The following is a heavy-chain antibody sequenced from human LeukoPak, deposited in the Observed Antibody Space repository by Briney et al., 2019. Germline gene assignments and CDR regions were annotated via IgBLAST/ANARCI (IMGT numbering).Heavy chain of an antibody. J-gene: IGHJ4*02. CDR1: GGSISSSSYY. D-gene: IGHD3-3*01. V-gene: IGHV4-61*05. CDR2: IYYSGST. CDR3: ARAGYDFWSGYYNPYYFDY. Sequence: SETLSLTCTVSGGSISSSSYYWSWIRQPPGKGLEWIGYIYYSGSTNYNPSLKSRVTISVDTSKNQFSLKLSSVTAADTAVYYCARAGYDFWSGYYNPYYFDYWGQGTLVTVSS.